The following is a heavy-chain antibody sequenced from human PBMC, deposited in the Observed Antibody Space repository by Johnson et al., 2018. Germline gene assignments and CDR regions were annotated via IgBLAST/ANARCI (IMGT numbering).Heavy chain of an antibody. CDR1: GFTVSSNY. Sequence: VQLVQSGGGLIQPGGSLRLSCAASGFTVSSNYMSWVRQAPGKGLEWVSVIYSGGSTYYADSVKGRSTISRDNSKHTLHLQMNSLRAEDTAVYYCARVGYYDSSDAFDIWGQGTMVNVSS. V-gene: IGHV3-53*01. CDR2: IYSGGST. D-gene: IGHD3-22*01. J-gene: IGHJ3*02. CDR3: ARVGYYDSSDAFDI.